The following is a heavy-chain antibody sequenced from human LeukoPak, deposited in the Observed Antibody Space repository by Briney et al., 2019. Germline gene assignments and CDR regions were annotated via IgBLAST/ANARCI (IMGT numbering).Heavy chain of an antibody. CDR3: ARDQTDYCSGGSCPNWFDP. D-gene: IGHD2-15*01. J-gene: IGHJ5*02. Sequence: ASVKVSCKASGYTFTSYGISWVRQAPGQGLEWMGWINPNSGGTNYAQKFQGRVTMTRDTSISTAYMELSRLRSDDTAVYYCARDQTDYCSGGSCPNWFDPWGQGTLVTVSS. V-gene: IGHV1-2*02. CDR2: INPNSGGT. CDR1: GYTFTSYG.